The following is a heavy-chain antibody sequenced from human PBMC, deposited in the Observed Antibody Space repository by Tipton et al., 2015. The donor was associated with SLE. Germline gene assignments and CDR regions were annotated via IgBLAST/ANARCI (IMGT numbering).Heavy chain of an antibody. CDR3: ARHYGSSFDF. Sequence: TLSLTCTVSNVSVSTRTYYWGWIRQPPGKGLEWIGEINHSGSTNYNPSLKGRVTISVDTSKNQFSLKLSSVTAADTAVYYCARHYGSSFDFWGQGSLVTVSS. V-gene: IGHV4-39*01. D-gene: IGHD6-13*01. J-gene: IGHJ4*02. CDR2: INHSGST. CDR1: NVSVSTRTYY.